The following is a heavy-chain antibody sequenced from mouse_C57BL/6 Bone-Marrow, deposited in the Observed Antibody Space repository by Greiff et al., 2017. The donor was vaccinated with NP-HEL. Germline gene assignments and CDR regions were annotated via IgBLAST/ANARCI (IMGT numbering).Heavy chain of an antibody. CDR1: GYTFTSYD. J-gene: IGHJ1*03. V-gene: IGHV1-85*01. CDR2: IYPRDGST. CDR3: AREGRGYVFYWYVDV. Sequence: QVQLQQSGPELVKPGASVKLSCKASGYTFTSYDINWVKQRPGQGLEWIGWIYPRDGSTKYNEKFKGKATLTGDKSSSTAYMELSSLTSEDSAVYFCAREGRGYVFYWYVDVWGTGTTVTVSA. D-gene: IGHD3-1*01.